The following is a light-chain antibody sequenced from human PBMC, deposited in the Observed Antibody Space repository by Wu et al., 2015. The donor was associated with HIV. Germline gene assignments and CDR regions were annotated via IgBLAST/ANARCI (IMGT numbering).Light chain of an antibody. CDR2: KAS. CDR3: QQYDSYPYT. J-gene: IGKJ2*01. CDR1: ESIIRW. Sequence: QMTQSPSTLSASVGDRVTITCRASESIIRWLAWYQQKPGKAPKLLIYKASNLESGVPSRFSGSGSGTEFTLTISSLQPDDFATYYCQQYDSYPYTYGQGTKLEIK. V-gene: IGKV1-5*03.